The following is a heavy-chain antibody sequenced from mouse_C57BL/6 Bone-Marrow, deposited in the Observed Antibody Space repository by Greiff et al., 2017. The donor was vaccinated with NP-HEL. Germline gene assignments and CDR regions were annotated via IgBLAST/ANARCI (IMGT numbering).Heavy chain of an antibody. J-gene: IGHJ2*01. CDR2: IHPNSGRT. CDR1: GYTFTSYW. V-gene: IGHV1-64*01. D-gene: IGHD2-4*01. CDR3: ARYDDDFHFDD. Sequence: QVQLQQPGAELVKPGASVKLSCKASGYTFTSYWMHWVKQRPGQGLEWIGMIHPNSGRTKYNEKFTSKATLTVDKSSSTAYMQLSSLTSEDSEVYYCARYDDDFHFDDWGQGTTLTVAS.